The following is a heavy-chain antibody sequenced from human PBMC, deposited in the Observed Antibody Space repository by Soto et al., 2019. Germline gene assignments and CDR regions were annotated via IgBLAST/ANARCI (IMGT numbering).Heavy chain of an antibody. CDR1: GFTFSDYY. CDR2: ISSSGSTI. J-gene: IGHJ4*02. CDR3: ARGNALFTFGGVIVPPLFDY. V-gene: IGHV3-11*01. Sequence: PGGSLRLSCAASGFTFSDYYMSWIRQAPGKGLEWVSYISSSGSTIYYADSVKGRFTISRDNAKNSLYLQMNSLRAEDTAVYYCARGNALFTFGGVIVPPLFDYWGQGTLVTVSS. D-gene: IGHD3-16*02.